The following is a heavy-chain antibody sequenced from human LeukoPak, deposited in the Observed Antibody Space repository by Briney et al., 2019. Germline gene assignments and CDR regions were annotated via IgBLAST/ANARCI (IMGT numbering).Heavy chain of an antibody. D-gene: IGHD2-15*01. V-gene: IGHV1-69*13. J-gene: IGHJ6*02. CDR2: IIPIFGTA. CDR1: GGTFSSYA. CDR3: ARGWVVVAALLDYYYYYGMDV. Sequence: SVKVSCKASGGTFSSYAISRVRQAPGQGLEWMGGIIPIFGTANYAQKFQGRVTITADESTSTAYMELSSLRSEDTAVYYCARGWVVVAALLDYYYYYGMDVWGQGTTVTVSS.